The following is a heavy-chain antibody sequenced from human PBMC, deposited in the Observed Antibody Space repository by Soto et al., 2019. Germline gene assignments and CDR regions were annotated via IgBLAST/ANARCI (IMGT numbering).Heavy chain of an antibody. J-gene: IGHJ4*02. D-gene: IGHD5-18*01. V-gene: IGHV1-8*01. CDR1: GYTFTSYD. Sequence: QVQLVQSGAEVKKPGASVKVSCKASGYTFTSYDINWVRQATGQGLEWMGWMNPNTGNTAYAQKFXXRVTMTRNTSISTASMELSSLSSEDTAVYYCARESSYGLVYWGQGTLVTVSS. CDR3: ARESSYGLVY. CDR2: MNPNTGNT.